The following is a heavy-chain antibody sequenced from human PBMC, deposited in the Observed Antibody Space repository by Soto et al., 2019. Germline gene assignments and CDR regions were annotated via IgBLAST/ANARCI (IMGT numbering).Heavy chain of an antibody. CDR3: AREIPLRCHFDY. Sequence: ASXKVSCKSSGYTFTNCYLHYVRQSSGQGLEWLGTINPSTGGTNYAPNFRDRVTMARDMSTSTVHMELSRLRSEDTAVYFCAREIPLRCHFDYWGQGSLVTSPQ. D-gene: IGHD2-21*01. J-gene: IGHJ4*02. V-gene: IGHV1-46*01. CDR1: GYTFTNCY. CDR2: INPSTGGT.